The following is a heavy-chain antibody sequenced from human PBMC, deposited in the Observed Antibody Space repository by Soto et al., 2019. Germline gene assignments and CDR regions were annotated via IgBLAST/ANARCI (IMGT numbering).Heavy chain of an antibody. D-gene: IGHD2-2*01. V-gene: IGHV4-31*03. CDR1: GGSISSDGYY. CDR3: AVSRDGYSMDV. J-gene: IGHJ6*02. Sequence: QVQLQESGPGLVKPSQTLSLTCTVSGGSISSDGYYWSWIRQHPGKGLEWIGYIYYSGSTYYHPSLKRRVTLSAETPKDQFTLNLSSVTAAATAVYYCAVSRDGYSMDVWGQGTTVTVSS. CDR2: IYYSGST.